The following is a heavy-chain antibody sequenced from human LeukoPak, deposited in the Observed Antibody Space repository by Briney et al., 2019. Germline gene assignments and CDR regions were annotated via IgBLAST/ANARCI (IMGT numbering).Heavy chain of an antibody. V-gene: IGHV1-69*01. CDR3: ARASSYYYDSSGYSSLDY. D-gene: IGHD3-22*01. J-gene: IGHJ4*02. CDR1: GGTFSSYA. Sequence: SAVKVSCKASGGTFSSYAISWVRQAPGQGLEWMGGIIPIFGTANYAQKFQGRVTITADESTSTAYMELSSLRSEDTAVYYCARASSYYYDSSGYSSLDYWGQGTLVTVSS. CDR2: IIPIFGTA.